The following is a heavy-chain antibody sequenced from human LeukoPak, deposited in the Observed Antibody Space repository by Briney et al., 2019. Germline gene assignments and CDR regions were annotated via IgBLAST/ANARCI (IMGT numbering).Heavy chain of an antibody. J-gene: IGHJ4*02. D-gene: IGHD5-12*01. CDR1: GFTVSSNY. V-gene: IGHV3-66*01. Sequence: GGSLRLSCAASGFTVSSNYMSWVRQAPGKGLEWVSVIYSGGSTYYADSVKGRFTISRDNSKNTLYLQMNSLRAEDTAVYYCAKSDVYSGYDNWGQGTLVTVSS. CDR3: AKSDVYSGYDN. CDR2: IYSGGST.